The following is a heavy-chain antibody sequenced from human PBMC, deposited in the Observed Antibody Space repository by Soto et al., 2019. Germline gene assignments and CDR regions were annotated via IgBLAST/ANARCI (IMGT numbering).Heavy chain of an antibody. Sequence: QVQLQESGPGLVKPSETLSLTCTVSGGSISNHYWSWIRQPPGKGLEWIGYIYYNGNTNYNPSLKSRVPMSVDTSKNQFSLKLSSVTAADTAVYYCARSNWYSEYWGQGTLVTGSS. D-gene: IGHD7-27*01. CDR3: ARSNWYSEY. CDR2: IYYNGNT. V-gene: IGHV4-59*11. J-gene: IGHJ4*02. CDR1: GGSISNHY.